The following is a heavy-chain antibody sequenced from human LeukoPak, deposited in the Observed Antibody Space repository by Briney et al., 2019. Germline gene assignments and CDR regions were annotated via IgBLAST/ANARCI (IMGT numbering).Heavy chain of an antibody. CDR3: APAAPGTPFDY. D-gene: IGHD6-13*01. Sequence: ASVKVSCKASGYTFTSFYMHWVRQAPGQGLEWMGIINPSGGSTSYAQKFQGRVTMTRDTSTSTVYMELSSLRSEDTAVYYCAPAAPGTPFDYWGQGTLVTVSS. CDR1: GYTFTSFY. J-gene: IGHJ4*02. V-gene: IGHV1-46*03. CDR2: INPSGGST.